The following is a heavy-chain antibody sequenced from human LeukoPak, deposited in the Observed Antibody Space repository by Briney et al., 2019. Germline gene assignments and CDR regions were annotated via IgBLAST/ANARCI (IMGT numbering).Heavy chain of an antibody. CDR1: GFTFSSYG. CDR2: ISSIGSTI. J-gene: IGHJ4*02. Sequence: AGGSLRLSCAASGFTFSSYGMNWVRQAPGKGLEWVSSISSIGSTIYYADSVKGRFTISRDNAKNSLYLQMNSLRVEDTAVYYCARDLGATIFDFDYWGQGTLVTVSS. D-gene: IGHD1-26*01. CDR3: ARDLGATIFDFDY. V-gene: IGHV3-48*01.